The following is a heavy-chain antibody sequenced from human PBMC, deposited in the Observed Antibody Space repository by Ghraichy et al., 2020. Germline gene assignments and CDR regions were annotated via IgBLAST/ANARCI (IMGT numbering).Heavy chain of an antibody. D-gene: IGHD6-13*01. CDR2: IYYSGST. J-gene: IGHJ6*02. CDR1: GGSISSYY. CDR3: ARHGESSSSWYSSYYYYGMDV. Sequence: SETLSLTCTVSGGSISSYYWSWIRQPPGKGLEWIGYIYYSGSTNYNPSLKSRVTISVDTSKNQFSLKLSSVTAADTAVYYCARHGESSSSWYSSYYYYGMDVWGQGTTVTVSS. V-gene: IGHV4-59*08.